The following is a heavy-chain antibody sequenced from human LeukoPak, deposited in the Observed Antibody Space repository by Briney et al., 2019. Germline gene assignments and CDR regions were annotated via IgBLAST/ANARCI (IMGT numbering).Heavy chain of an antibody. CDR3: ARALSDTSGYELAY. V-gene: IGHV1-69*02. D-gene: IGHD3-22*01. CDR1: GGTFSNYT. J-gene: IGHJ4*02. Sequence: GASVKVSCKASGGTFSNYTITWVRQAPGQGLEWMGRIIPGLGIINYAQKFQGRVTVTADKSTSTAYMELSSLRADDTAVYYCARALSDTSGYELAYWGQGTLVTVPS. CDR2: IIPGLGII.